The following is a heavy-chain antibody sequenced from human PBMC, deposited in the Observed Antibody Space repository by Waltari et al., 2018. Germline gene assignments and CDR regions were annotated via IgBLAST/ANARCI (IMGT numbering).Heavy chain of an antibody. D-gene: IGHD5-18*01. V-gene: IGHV4-39*07. CDR2: IYYSGST. CDR1: GGSISSSSYD. CDR3: ARDRLSTASRDY. Sequence: QLQLQESGPGLVKPSETLSLPCTVSGGSISSSSYDWGWSRQPPGKGLEWIGSIYYSGSTYYNPSLKSRVTISVDTSKNQFSLKLSSVTAADTAVYYCARDRLSTASRDYWGQGTLVTVSS. J-gene: IGHJ4*02.